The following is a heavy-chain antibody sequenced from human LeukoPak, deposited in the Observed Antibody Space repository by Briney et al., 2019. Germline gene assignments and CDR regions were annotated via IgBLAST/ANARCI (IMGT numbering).Heavy chain of an antibody. V-gene: IGHV4-4*07. J-gene: IGHJ4*02. CDR2: FQTNGNT. CDR1: GASIRSYH. CDR3: GSSEVGRTTSGTHDF. Sequence: TSETLSLTCTVSGASIRSYHWSWIRQPAGKGLEWIGRFQTNGNTNSHPSLKSRVAMSVDASNNQFALRPSSVTAADTAVYYCGSSEVGRTTSGTHDFWGQGTLVTVSA. D-gene: IGHD1-14*01.